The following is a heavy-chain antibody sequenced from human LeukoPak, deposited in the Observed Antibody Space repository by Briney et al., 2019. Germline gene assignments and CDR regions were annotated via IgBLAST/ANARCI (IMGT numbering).Heavy chain of an antibody. V-gene: IGHV4-34*01. Sequence: SETLSLTCAVYGGSFSGYYWSWIRQPPGKGLEWIGEINHSGSTNYNPSLKSRVTISVDKSKNQFSLKLSSVTAADTAVYYCARVSAAGMGSFDYWGQGTLVTVSS. CDR3: ARVSAAGMGSFDY. J-gene: IGHJ4*02. D-gene: IGHD6-13*01. CDR2: INHSGST. CDR1: GGSFSGYY.